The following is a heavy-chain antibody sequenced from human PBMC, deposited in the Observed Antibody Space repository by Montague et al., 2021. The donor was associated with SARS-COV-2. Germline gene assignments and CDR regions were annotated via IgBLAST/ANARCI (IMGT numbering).Heavy chain of an antibody. V-gene: IGHV4-39*02. J-gene: IGHJ3*01. CDR3: ARLKRCFDSSGSPSAFDF. CDR1: GGSITNSIDY. Sequence: SETLSLTCTVAGGSITNSIDYWAWIRQPPGKGLEWIGSIYYTGNTYYNPPLKSRVTISVVTSKNHLTLKLSSVTAAETAVYYCARLKRCFDSSGSPSAFDFWGQGTTVTVSS. CDR2: IYYTGNT. D-gene: IGHD3-22*01.